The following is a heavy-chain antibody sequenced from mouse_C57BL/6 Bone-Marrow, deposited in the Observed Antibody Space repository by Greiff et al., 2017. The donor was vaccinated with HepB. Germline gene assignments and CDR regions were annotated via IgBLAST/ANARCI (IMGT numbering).Heavy chain of an antibody. Sequence: QVQLKESGAELVKPGASVKMSCKASGYTFTTYPIEWMKQNHGKSLEWIGNFHPYNDDTKYNEKFKGKATLTVEKSSSTVYLELSRLTSDDSAVYYCARRVLRYPAWFAYLGQGTLVTVSA. D-gene: IGHD1-1*01. J-gene: IGHJ3*01. V-gene: IGHV1-47*01. CDR3: ARRVLRYPAWFAY. CDR1: GYTFTTYP. CDR2: FHPYNDDT.